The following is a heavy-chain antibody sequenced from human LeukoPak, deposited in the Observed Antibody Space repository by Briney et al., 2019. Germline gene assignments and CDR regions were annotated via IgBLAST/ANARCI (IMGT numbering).Heavy chain of an antibody. J-gene: IGHJ4*02. CDR1: GFTFSSYG. Sequence: PGRSLRLSCAASGFTFSSYGMHWVRQAPGKGLEWVAVISYDGSNKYYADSVKGRFTISRDNSKNTLYLQMNSLRAEDTAVYYCARDLRIFGVVSHFDYWGQGTLVTVSS. V-gene: IGHV3-30*03. CDR2: ISYDGSNK. CDR3: ARDLRIFGVVSHFDY. D-gene: IGHD3-3*01.